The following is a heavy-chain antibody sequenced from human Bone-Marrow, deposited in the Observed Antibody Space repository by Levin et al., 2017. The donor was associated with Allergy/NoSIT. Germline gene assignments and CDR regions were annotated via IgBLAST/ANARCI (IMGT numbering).Heavy chain of an antibody. V-gene: IGHV1-2*02. D-gene: IGHD6-19*01. Sequence: ASVKVSCKASGYTFTGYYMHWVRQAPGQGLEWMGWINPNSGGTNYAQKFQGRVTMTRDTSISTAYMELSRLRSDDTAVYYCARDPPVAGTDAFDIWGQGTMVTVSS. CDR2: INPNSGGT. CDR1: GYTFTGYY. J-gene: IGHJ3*02. CDR3: ARDPPVAGTDAFDI.